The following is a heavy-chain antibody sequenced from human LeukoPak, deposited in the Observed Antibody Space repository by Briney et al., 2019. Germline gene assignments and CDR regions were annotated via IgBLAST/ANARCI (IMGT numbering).Heavy chain of an antibody. CDR3: VKSGGYGLIDY. D-gene: IGHD1-26*01. V-gene: IGHV4-39*01. J-gene: IGHJ4*02. Sequence: SETLSLTCAVSGASISGSGYYLGWIRQPPRKGLEWIGNIYYTGSTYYNASLQSRVTISIDMSKNQFSLRLNSVTAADTAMYYCVKSGGYGLIDYWGQGTLVTVSS. CDR1: GASISGSGYY. CDR2: IYYTGST.